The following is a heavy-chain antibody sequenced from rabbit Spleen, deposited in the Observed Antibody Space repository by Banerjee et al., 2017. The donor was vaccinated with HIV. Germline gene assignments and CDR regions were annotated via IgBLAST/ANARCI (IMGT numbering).Heavy chain of an antibody. D-gene: IGHD1-1*01. J-gene: IGHJ4*01. CDR3: TRGGSGWYMGFSL. Sequence: QEQLEESGGDLVKPGGTLTLTCKASGIDFSSGSYMCWVRQAPGKGLELIAWFVDSSGYTYYSSWAKGRFTITRSTSLNTVTLQMTSLTAADTATYFCTRGGSGWYMGFSLWGPGTLVTVS. V-gene: IGHV1S43*01. CDR2: FVDSSGYT. CDR1: GIDFSSGSY.